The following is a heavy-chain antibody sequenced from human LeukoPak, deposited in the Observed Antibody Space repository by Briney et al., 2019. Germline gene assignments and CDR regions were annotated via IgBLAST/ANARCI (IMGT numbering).Heavy chain of an antibody. CDR2: INHSGST. CDR3: ARAPAGVSSRLRNPHAYYFDY. Sequence: SETLSLTCAVYGGSFSGYYWSWIRQPPGKGLEWIGEINHSGSTNYNPSLKSRVTISVDTSKNQFSLKLSSVTAADTAVYYCARAPAGVSSRLRNPHAYYFDYWGQGTLVTVSS. CDR1: GGSFSGYY. D-gene: IGHD6-13*01. V-gene: IGHV4-34*01. J-gene: IGHJ4*02.